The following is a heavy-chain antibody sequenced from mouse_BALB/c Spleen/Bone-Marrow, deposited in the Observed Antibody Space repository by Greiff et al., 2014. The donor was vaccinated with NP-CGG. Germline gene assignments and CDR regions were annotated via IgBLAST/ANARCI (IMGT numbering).Heavy chain of an antibody. V-gene: IGHV1-59*01. D-gene: IGHD1-1*01. CDR1: GFTITSTC. CDR2: IDPYDSDT. J-gene: IGHJ3*01. CDR3: AKCTNYDYYDVPYWFAY. Sequence: QVQLQQPGAELVRPGASVKLSCTASGFTITSTCMNWVKQRPEQGLEWIGGIDPYDSDTHYNQKFKDKAILTADKSSSTAYMQLSRLTSKDSAVYSGAKCTNYDYYDVPYWFAYWGQGTLVPVSA.